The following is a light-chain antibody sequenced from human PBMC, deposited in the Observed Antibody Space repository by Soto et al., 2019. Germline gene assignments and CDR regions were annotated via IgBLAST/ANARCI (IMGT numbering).Light chain of an antibody. Sequence: DIQMTQPPSSVSASVGDRVTITCRASQGIRSWLAWYQQRPGKAPKLLISAASSLQSAVPSRFSGSGSGTDFTLTISSLQPDDFATYYCQQSDTFPAAFGGGTKVEIK. CDR3: QQSDTFPAA. J-gene: IGKJ4*01. CDR1: QGIRSW. CDR2: AAS. V-gene: IGKV1D-12*01.